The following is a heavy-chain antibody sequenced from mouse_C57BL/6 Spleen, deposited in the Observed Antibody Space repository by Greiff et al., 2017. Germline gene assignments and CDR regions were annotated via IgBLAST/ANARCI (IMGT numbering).Heavy chain of an antibody. CDR1: GYTFTSYW. CDR3: ARRTITTRFDY. CDR2: IYPSDSET. Sequence: VKLQQPGAELVRPGSSVKLSCKASGYTFTSYWMDWVKQRPGQGLEWIGNIYPSDSETHYNQKFKDKATLTVDKSSSTAYMQLSSLTSEDSAVYYCARRTITTRFDYWGQGTTLTVSA. D-gene: IGHD1-1*01. J-gene: IGHJ2*01. V-gene: IGHV1-61*01.